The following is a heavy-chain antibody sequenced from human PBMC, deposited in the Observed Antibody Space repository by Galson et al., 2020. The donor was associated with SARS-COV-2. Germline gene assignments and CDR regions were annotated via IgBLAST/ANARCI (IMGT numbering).Heavy chain of an antibody. V-gene: IGHV1-46*01. CDR1: GYTFTSYY. CDR3: ARDSRYYYDSSGYPNYFDY. Sequence: ASVKVSCKASGYTFTSYYMHWVRQAPGQGLEWMGIINPSGGSTSYAQKFQGRVTMTRDTSTSTVYMELSSLRSEDTAVYYCARDSRYYYDSSGYPNYFDYWGQGTLVTVSS. D-gene: IGHD3-22*01. CDR2: INPSGGST. J-gene: IGHJ4*02.